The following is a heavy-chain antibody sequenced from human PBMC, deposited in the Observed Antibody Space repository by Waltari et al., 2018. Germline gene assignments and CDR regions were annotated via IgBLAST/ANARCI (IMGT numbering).Heavy chain of an antibody. CDR3: ARVLGDYFDY. V-gene: IGHV3-53*01. CDR1: GFTVNSHY. CDR2: IYSVGST. D-gene: IGHD2-8*02. Sequence: EVQLVESGGGLIQPGGSLTLSCAASGFTVNSHYMSWVRQAPGKGLDLVSVIYSVGSTYYADSVKGRFTISRDNSKNTLYLQMNSLRAEDTAVYYCARVLGDYFDYWGQGTLVTVSS. J-gene: IGHJ4*02.